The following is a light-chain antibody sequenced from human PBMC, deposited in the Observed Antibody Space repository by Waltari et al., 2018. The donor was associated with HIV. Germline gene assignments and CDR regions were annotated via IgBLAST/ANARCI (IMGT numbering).Light chain of an antibody. CDR2: AAS. CDR1: QTITIF. V-gene: IGKV1-39*01. Sequence: DIQRTKSPSYLSASVGDRDTITCRESQTITIFLNWYQHKPRKAPQILLYAASSLQSGVPSRLSGSGSGTDFTLTISNLQPDDFATYYCQQCYSTPPWTFGQGTKVEMK. CDR3: QQCYSTPPWT. J-gene: IGKJ1*01.